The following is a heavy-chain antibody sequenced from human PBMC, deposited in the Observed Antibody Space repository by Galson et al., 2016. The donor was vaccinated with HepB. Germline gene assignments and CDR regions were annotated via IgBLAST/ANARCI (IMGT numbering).Heavy chain of an antibody. CDR1: GDSIRNYY. J-gene: IGHJ2*01. Sequence: ETLSLTCTVSGDSIRNYYWSWLRQPPGKGLEWTAYVFYTGTTNYNPSLRSRVTASVDTSKNQFSLNLSSVTAADTAIYYCARDAYRSSHLDLWGRGTLVTVSS. V-gene: IGHV4-59*01. CDR3: ARDAYRSSHLDL. CDR2: VFYTGTT. D-gene: IGHD6-6*01.